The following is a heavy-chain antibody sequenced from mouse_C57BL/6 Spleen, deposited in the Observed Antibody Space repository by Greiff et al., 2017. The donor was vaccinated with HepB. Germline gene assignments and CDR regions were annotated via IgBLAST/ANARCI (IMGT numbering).Heavy chain of an antibody. J-gene: IGHJ1*03. CDR1: GFTFSDYG. D-gene: IGHD2-2*01. CDR3: ARDTMVTSYWYFDV. CDR2: ISSGSSTI. Sequence: EVQRVESGGGLVKPGGSLKLSCAASGFTFSDYGMHWVRQAPEKGLEWVAYISSGSSTIYYADTVKGRFTISRDNAKNTLFLQMTSLRSEDTAMYYCARDTMVTSYWYFDVWGTGTTVTVSS. V-gene: IGHV5-17*01.